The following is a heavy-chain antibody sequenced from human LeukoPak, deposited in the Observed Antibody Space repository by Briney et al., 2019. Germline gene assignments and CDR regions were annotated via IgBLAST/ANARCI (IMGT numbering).Heavy chain of an antibody. J-gene: IGHJ3*02. D-gene: IGHD2-2*01. CDR1: GGSISSSSYY. V-gene: IGHV4-39*01. CDR2: IYCSGSI. Sequence: SETLSLTCTVSGGSISSSSYYWGWIRQPPGKGLEWIGSIYCSGSIYYNPSLKSRVTISVDTSKNQFSLKLSSVTATDTAVYYCARSYCNTTSCYGVGAFDIWGQGTMVTVSS. CDR3: ARSYCNTTSCYGVGAFDI.